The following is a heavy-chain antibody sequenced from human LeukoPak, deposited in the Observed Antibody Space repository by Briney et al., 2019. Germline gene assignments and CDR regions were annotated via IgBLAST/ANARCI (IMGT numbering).Heavy chain of an antibody. CDR3: ARSGTRLTPYVEGADY. V-gene: IGHV3-11*01. CDR1: GFTFSVYY. CDR2: ISTRTTGI. D-gene: IGHD4-17*01. J-gene: IGHJ4*02. Sequence: LGGPLSLPCAPCGFTFSVYYKLWTPEARGEGLEGGSYISTRTTGIQYAHSEKGRYTVPRDNAKNSLYLQMNRLRAEDTALYYCARSGTRLTPYVEGADYWGQGTLVSVSS.